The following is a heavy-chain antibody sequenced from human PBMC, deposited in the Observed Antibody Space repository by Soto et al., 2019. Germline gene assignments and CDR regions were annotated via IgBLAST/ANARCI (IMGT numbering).Heavy chain of an antibody. CDR2: ISAHNGNT. CDR3: ARGRYGDY. J-gene: IGHJ4*02. CDR1: GYGFTTYG. Sequence: QFHLVQSGAEVKKPGASVKVSCKGSGYGFTTYGITWVRQAPGQGLEWMAWISAHNGNTDYAQNLQGRVTVTRDTSTSTAYMELGSLRSDDTAVYYCARGRYGDYWGQGALVTVSS. V-gene: IGHV1-18*01. D-gene: IGHD1-1*01.